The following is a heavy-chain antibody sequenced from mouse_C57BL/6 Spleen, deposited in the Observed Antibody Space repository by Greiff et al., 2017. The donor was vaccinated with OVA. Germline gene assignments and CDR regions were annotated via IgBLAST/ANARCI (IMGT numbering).Heavy chain of an antibody. CDR3: ARELTGTTHFDY. J-gene: IGHJ2*01. CDR2: ISSGSSTI. D-gene: IGHD4-1*01. Sequence: EVHLVESGGGLVKPGGSLKLSCAASGFTFSDYGMHWVRQAPEKGLEWVAYISSGSSTIYYADTVKGRFTITRDNAKSTLFLQMTSLRSEDAAMYYCARELTGTTHFDYWGQGTTLTVSS. V-gene: IGHV5-17*01. CDR1: GFTFSDYG.